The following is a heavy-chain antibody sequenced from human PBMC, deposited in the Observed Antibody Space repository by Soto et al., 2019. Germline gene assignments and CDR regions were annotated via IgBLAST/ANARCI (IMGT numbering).Heavy chain of an antibody. CDR3: AVSYYEAGRHFDY. CDR2: INPSGGST. V-gene: IGHV1-46*01. CDR1: GYTFTSYY. J-gene: IGHJ4*02. D-gene: IGHD3-22*01. Sequence: QVQLVQSGAEVKKPGASVKVSCKASGYTFTSYYMHWVRQAPGQGLEWMGIINPSGGSTSYAQKFQGRVTMTRDTSKSTVYMELSSLRSEDTAVYYCAVSYYEAGRHFDYWGQGTLVTVSS.